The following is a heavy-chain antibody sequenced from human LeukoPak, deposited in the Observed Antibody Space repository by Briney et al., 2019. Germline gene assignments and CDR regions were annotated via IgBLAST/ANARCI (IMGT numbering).Heavy chain of an antibody. J-gene: IGHJ4*02. Sequence: QPGGSLRLSCAASGFTFSTSAMGWVRQAPGKGLEWVSSIKGGGGDPFYADSVKGRFTISRDNSENTLFLQLNSLRAEDTAVYYCAKGGHDYNPFYWWGQGTLVTVSS. CDR1: GFTFSTSA. CDR2: IKGGGGDP. CDR3: AKGGHDYNPFYW. D-gene: IGHD4-11*01. V-gene: IGHV3-23*01.